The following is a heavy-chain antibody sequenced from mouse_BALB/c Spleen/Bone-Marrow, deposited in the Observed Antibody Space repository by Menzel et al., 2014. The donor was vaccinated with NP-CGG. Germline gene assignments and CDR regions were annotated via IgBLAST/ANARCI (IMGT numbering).Heavy chain of an antibody. D-gene: IGHD2-5*01. J-gene: IGHJ3*01. Sequence: VKLQQSGAELAKPGASVKMSCKASGYTFTSYWMHWVKQRPGQGLEWIGYINPSTGYTEYNQKFKDKATLTADKSSSTAYMQLSSLTSEDSAVYYCARSNYPAWFAYWGQGTLVTVSA. CDR3: ARSNYPAWFAY. CDR2: INPSTGYT. CDR1: GYTFTSYW. V-gene: IGHV1-7*01.